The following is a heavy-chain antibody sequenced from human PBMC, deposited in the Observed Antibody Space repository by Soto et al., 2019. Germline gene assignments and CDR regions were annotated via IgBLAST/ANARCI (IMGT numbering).Heavy chain of an antibody. J-gene: IGHJ5*02. D-gene: IGHD5-12*01. CDR3: ARHHGPTTSENWFDP. V-gene: IGHV1-18*01. Sequence: ASVKVSCKASGYAFFTYDISWVRQAPGQGLEWMGWISTYSGDTKYAQKFQGRVTMTTDTSTTTAYLELRSLRSDDTAVYYCARHHGPTTSENWFDPWGQGTLVTVSS. CDR1: GYAFFTYD. CDR2: ISTYSGDT.